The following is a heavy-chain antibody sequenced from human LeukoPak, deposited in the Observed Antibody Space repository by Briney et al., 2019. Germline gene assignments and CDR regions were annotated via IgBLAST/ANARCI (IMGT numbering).Heavy chain of an antibody. J-gene: IGHJ4*02. V-gene: IGHV3-74*01. CDR1: GFTFSDYW. CDR3: ARRWELNY. CDR2: ISSDGDTT. Sequence: GGSPRLSCVASGFTFSDYWIHWVRQAPGKGLVWVSRISSDGDTTNYADSVKGRFTISRDNTKNTLYLQMNSLRVEDTAVYYCARRWELNYWGQGTLVTVSS. D-gene: IGHD1-26*01.